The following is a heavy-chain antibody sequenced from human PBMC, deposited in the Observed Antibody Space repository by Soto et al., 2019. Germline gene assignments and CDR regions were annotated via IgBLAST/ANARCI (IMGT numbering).Heavy chain of an antibody. CDR1: GYTFTSYD. D-gene: IGHD1-1*01. CDR3: ARRAETNGWNGFGADKYYFDF. Sequence: QVQLVQSGAEVRKPGASVKVSCEASGYTFTSYDIYWVRQATGQGLEWMGWMNPNTGNSGYAQKFQGRVTRTSDTSISTAHMELSRLRSEDTAVYYCARRAETNGWNGFGADKYYFDFWGQGTLVTVSS. J-gene: IGHJ4*02. V-gene: IGHV1-8*01. CDR2: MNPNTGNS.